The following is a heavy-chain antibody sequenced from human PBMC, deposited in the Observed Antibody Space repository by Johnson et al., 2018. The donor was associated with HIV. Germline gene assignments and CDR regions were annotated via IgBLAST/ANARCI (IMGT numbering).Heavy chain of an antibody. D-gene: IGHD6-13*01. J-gene: IGHJ3*02. CDR2: ISFDGGNK. CDR1: GFTFSSYG. CDR3: AKGGVEYSSTWFDAFDI. Sequence: QVQLVESGGGVVQPGGSLRLSCAASGFTFSSYGMHWVRQAPGKGLEWVAVISFDGGNKYYSDSVKGRFTISRDNSKNTLYLQMNRLRAEDTAVYYCAKGGVEYSSTWFDAFDIWCPGTMVTVSS. V-gene: IGHV3-30*18.